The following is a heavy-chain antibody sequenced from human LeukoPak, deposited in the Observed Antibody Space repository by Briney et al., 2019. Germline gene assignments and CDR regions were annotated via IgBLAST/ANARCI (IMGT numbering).Heavy chain of an antibody. Sequence: GGSLRLSCAASGLTSSSYWMSWVRQARGKGLEWVANIKQDGSEKYYVDSVKGRFTISRDNAKNSLYLQMNSLRAEDTAVYYCARGFDSSGDYRSPIDYWGQGTLVTVSS. J-gene: IGHJ4*02. D-gene: IGHD3-22*01. V-gene: IGHV3-7*01. CDR1: GLTSSSYW. CDR3: ARGFDSSGDYRSPIDY. CDR2: IKQDGSEK.